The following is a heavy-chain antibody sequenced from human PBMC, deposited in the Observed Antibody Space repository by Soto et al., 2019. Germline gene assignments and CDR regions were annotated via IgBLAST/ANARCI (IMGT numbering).Heavy chain of an antibody. Sequence: GASVKVSCKVSGYTLTELSMHWVRQAPGKGLEWMGGFDPEDGETIYAQKFQGRVTVTEDTSTDTAYMELSSLRSEDTAVYYCATDRSLRVPVYYYDSSGQAGNWFDPWGQGTLVTVSS. CDR3: ATDRSLRVPVYYYDSSGQAGNWFDP. D-gene: IGHD3-22*01. V-gene: IGHV1-24*01. J-gene: IGHJ5*02. CDR2: FDPEDGET. CDR1: GYTLTELS.